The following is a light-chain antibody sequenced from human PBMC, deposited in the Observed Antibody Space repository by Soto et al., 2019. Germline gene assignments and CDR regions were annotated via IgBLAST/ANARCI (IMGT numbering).Light chain of an antibody. CDR2: GAS. CDR1: QSVNSNN. J-gene: IGKJ1*01. CDR3: QQYGGSAT. V-gene: IGKV3-20*01. Sequence: EIVLTQSPGTLSLSAGERATLSCRASQSVNSNNLAWYQQKPGQAPRLLIYGASSRATGIPDRFSGSGSGTEFTLTNSRLESEDFAVYYCQQYGGSATFGQGTKVEIK.